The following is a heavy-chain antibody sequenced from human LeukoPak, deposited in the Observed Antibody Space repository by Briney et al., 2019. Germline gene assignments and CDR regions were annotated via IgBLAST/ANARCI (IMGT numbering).Heavy chain of an antibody. V-gene: IGHV4-39*07. CDR2: IYYSGST. J-gene: IGHJ5*02. CDR3: ARDKYYYGSGSDGNWFDP. Sequence: SETLSLTCTVSGGSISSSSYYWGWIRQPPGKGLEWIGSIYYSGSTNYNPSLKSRVTMSVDTSKNQFSLKLSSVTATDTAVYYCARDKYYYGSGSDGNWFDPWGQGTLVTVSS. D-gene: IGHD3-10*01. CDR1: GGSISSSSYY.